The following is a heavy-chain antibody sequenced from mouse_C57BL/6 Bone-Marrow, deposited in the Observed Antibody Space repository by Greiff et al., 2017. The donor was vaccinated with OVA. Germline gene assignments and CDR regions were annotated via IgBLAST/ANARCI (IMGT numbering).Heavy chain of an antibody. V-gene: IGHV1-15*01. Sequence: QVQLQQSGAELVRPGASVTLSCKASGYTFTDYEMHWVKQTPVHGLEWIGAIDPETGGTAYNQKFKGKAILTADKSSSTAYMELRSLTSEDSAVYYCTGENYDYNEEVYFDYWGQGTTLTVSS. J-gene: IGHJ2*01. CDR2: IDPETGGT. CDR1: GYTFTDYE. CDR3: TGENYDYNEEVYFDY. D-gene: IGHD2-4*01.